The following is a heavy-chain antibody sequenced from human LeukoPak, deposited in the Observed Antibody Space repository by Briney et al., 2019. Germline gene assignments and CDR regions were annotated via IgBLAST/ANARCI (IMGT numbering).Heavy chain of an antibody. D-gene: IGHD1-26*01. CDR3: ARGGIVGSRTNWFDP. CDR2: IYYIGST. J-gene: IGHJ5*02. CDR1: GGSIRSYY. Sequence: PSETLSLTCTVSGGSIRSYYWSWIRQPPGKGLEWIGYIYYIGSTNYNPSLKSRVTISLDTSKSQFSLKLTSVTPADTAVYYCARGGIVGSRTNWFDPWGQGILVTVSS. V-gene: IGHV4-59*01.